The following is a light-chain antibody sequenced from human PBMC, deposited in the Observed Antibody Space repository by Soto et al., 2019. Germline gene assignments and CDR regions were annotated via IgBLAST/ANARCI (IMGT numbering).Light chain of an antibody. CDR2: DAS. V-gene: IGKV3-20*01. J-gene: IGKJ1*01. CDR1: LSISNY. CDR3: QQYGSSRRT. Sequence: EVVLTQCPGTLSLSPGERATHSCRASLSISNYLAWYQQKPGQAPRLLIYDASSRATGIPDRFSGSASGTEFTLTISRLEPEDFAVYYCQQYGSSRRTFGQGTKVEIK.